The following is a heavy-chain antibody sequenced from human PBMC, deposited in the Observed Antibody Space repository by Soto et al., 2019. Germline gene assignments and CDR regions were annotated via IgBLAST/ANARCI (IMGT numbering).Heavy chain of an antibody. CDR3: EKVVGHYDFWSGYMDV. D-gene: IGHD3-3*01. V-gene: IGHV3-23*01. CDR2: LSGSGATT. J-gene: IGHJ6*02. Sequence: EVQLLESGGGLVQRGGSLRLSCAASGFTFARYAMTWVRQTPGKGLDWVAVLSGSGATTYYADSVKGRFTISRDNSKNTLVLQMNSLRVEDTAVYYCEKVVGHYDFWSGYMDVWGQGTTVTVSS. CDR1: GFTFARYA.